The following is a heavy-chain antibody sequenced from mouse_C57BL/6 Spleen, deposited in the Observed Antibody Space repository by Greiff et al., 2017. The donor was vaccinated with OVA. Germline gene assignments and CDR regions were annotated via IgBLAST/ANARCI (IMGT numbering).Heavy chain of an antibody. D-gene: IGHD4-1*01. V-gene: IGHV1-42*01. CDR2: INPSTGGT. CDR1: GYSFTGYY. CDR3: ARWTGTWFAY. Sequence: EVQLQQSGPDLVKPGASVKISCKASGYSFTGYYMNWVKQSPEKSLEWIGEINPSTGGTTYNQKFKAKATLTVDKSSSTAYMQLKSLTSEDSAVYYCARWTGTWFAYWGQGTLVTVSA. J-gene: IGHJ3*01.